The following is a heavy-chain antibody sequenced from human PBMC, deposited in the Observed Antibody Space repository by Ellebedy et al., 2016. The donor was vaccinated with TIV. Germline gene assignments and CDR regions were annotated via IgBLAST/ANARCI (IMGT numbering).Heavy chain of an antibody. CDR1: GFTTSG. Sequence: GESLKISCAASGFTTSGMHWVRQAPGKGLEWVAFIRSDESRKYYADSVRGRFTISRDSSKNILYLQMNSLRPEDTALYYCAKGAFPVPTFMAVWGQGTTVTVSS. CDR3: AKGAFPVPTFMAV. J-gene: IGHJ6*02. CDR2: IRSDESRK. D-gene: IGHD4-17*01. V-gene: IGHV3-30*02.